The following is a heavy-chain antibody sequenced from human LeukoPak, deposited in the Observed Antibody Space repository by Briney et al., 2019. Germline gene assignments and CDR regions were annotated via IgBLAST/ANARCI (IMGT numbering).Heavy chain of an antibody. CDR3: ISDSGSPAV. CDR1: GYTFTSYY. J-gene: IGHJ3*01. V-gene: IGHV1-46*01. Sequence: ASVKVSCKASGYTFTSYYMHWVRQAPGQGLEWMGIINPSGGSTSYAQKFQGRVTMTRDTSTSTAYMELSSLRSEDTAVYYCISDSGSPAVWGQGTMVTVSS. CDR2: INPSGGST. D-gene: IGHD1-26*01.